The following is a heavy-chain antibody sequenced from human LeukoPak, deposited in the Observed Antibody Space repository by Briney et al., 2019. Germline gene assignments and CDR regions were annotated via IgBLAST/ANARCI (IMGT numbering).Heavy chain of an antibody. Sequence: GGSLRLSCAASGFTFSNYDMHWVRQSPGKGLEWVAFIRYDGSAGTYADSVKGRFTIFRDNSHNIFYLQMNSLRAEDTAVYYCAANYGGHSFDYWGQGTLVTAS. CDR2: IRYDGSAG. J-gene: IGHJ4*02. D-gene: IGHD4-23*01. V-gene: IGHV3-30*02. CDR1: GFTFSNYD. CDR3: AANYGGHSFDY.